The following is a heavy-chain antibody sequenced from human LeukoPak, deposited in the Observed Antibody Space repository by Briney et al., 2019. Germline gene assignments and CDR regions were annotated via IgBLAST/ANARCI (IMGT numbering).Heavy chain of an antibody. D-gene: IGHD6-13*01. CDR2: IIPIFGTA. Sequence: SVKVSCKASGGTFSSYAISWVRQAPGQGLEWMGGIIPIFGTANYAQKFQGRVTITADESTSTAYMELGSLRSEDTAVYYCARDPFRKYSSSWYDGDYWGQGTLVTVSS. CDR3: ARDPFRKYSSSWYDGDY. CDR1: GGTFSSYA. J-gene: IGHJ4*02. V-gene: IGHV1-69*13.